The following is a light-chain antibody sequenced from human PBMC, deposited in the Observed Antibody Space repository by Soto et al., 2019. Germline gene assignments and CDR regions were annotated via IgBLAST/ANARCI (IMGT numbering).Light chain of an antibody. CDR3: QQYNSYTIT. Sequence: DIQMTQSPSTLSASVGDRVTITCRASQSISSWLAWYQQKPGKAPKLLIYDASSLESGVPSRFSGSGSGTHFTLTISSLQPDDFAPYYCQQYNSYTITFGEGTRLEMK. CDR2: DAS. V-gene: IGKV1-5*01. CDR1: QSISSW. J-gene: IGKJ5*01.